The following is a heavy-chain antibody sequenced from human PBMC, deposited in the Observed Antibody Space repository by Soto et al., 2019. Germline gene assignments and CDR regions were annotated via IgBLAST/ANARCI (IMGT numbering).Heavy chain of an antibody. CDR2: IKQEGSEK. J-gene: IGHJ6*02. V-gene: IGHV3-7*03. CDR1: VFAFSIDW. CDR3: ARDPFLELLPYTDYYGMDV. Sequence: GSLRLACAASVFAFSIDWMSWVREAPGKGLECVANIKQEGSEKYYVDSLKGRFTISRDNAKTSLYLQMNSLRHEDTAVYSCARDPFLELLPYTDYYGMDVLGQGPTVTVSS. D-gene: IGHD3-3*01.